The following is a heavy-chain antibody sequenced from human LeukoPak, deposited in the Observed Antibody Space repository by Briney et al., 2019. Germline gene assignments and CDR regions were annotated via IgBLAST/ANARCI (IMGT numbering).Heavy chain of an antibody. CDR1: GFTFSTYG. Sequence: GGSLRLSCAASGFTFSTYGMSWVRQAPGKGLVWVSAIIGSGGSTYYADSVKGRFTISRDNSKNTLYLQMNSLRAEDTALYYCAKDSGYYYDSSGLWAYWGQGTLVTVSS. V-gene: IGHV3-23*01. D-gene: IGHD3-22*01. CDR3: AKDSGYYYDSSGLWAY. CDR2: IIGSGGST. J-gene: IGHJ4*02.